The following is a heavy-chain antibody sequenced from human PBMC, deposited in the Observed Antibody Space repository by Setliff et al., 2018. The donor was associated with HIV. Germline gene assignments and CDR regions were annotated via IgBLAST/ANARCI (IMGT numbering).Heavy chain of an antibody. CDR2: IHPSGGST. CDR3: ARVRYRSGGSCYGGEYWFDP. Sequence: ASVKVSCKASGYTFTNYYMHWVRQAPGQGLEWMGIIHPSGGSTSYAQSFQDRVTMTRDTSTSTVYMELSSLRSEDTAVYYCARVRYRSGGSCYGGEYWFDPWGQGTLVTVSS. D-gene: IGHD2-15*01. CDR1: GYTFTNYY. J-gene: IGHJ5*02. V-gene: IGHV1-46*01.